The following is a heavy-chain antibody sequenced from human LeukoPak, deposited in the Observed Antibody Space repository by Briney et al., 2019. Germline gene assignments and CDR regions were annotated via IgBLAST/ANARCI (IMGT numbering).Heavy chain of an antibody. J-gene: IGHJ4*02. CDR1: GGSISSGGYY. CDR2: IYYSGST. CDR3: ARAGGFFSPFGY. Sequence: SETLSLTCTVSGGSISSGGYYWSWIRQHPGDGLEWIGYIYYSGSTYYNPSLKSRVTISIDTSKNQFSLKLSSVTAADTAVYYCARAGGFFSPFGYWGQGTLVTVFS. V-gene: IGHV4-31*03. D-gene: IGHD3-16*01.